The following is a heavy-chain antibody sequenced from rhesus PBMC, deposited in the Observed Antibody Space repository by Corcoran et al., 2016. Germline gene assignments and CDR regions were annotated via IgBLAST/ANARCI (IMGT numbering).Heavy chain of an antibody. Sequence: QLQESGPGLLKPSETLSLTCTVSGGSISGYVWSWIRQFPGTGLEGIGNIYFNRTGTNYSPALNGGVIMSRDTSKSQFSLALTSLTAADTAIYYCARDSDDADWNNRFDVWGPGHLVTVSS. CDR2: IYFNRTGT. D-gene: IGHD1-26*01. CDR3: ARDSDDADWNNRFDV. J-gene: IGHJ5-1*01. V-gene: IGHV4-81*01. CDR1: GGSISGYV.